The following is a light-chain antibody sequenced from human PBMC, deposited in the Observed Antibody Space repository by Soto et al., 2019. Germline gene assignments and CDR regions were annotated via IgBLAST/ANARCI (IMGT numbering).Light chain of an antibody. V-gene: IGLV2-8*01. J-gene: IGLJ1*01. CDR2: EVV. Sequence: QSVRTRPPSASGSPGQSVTISCTGTRPDIGAYEFVSWYQHHPGKAPKLIIYEVVQRPSGVPDRFSGSKSGNTASLTVSGLQAADEADYYCKSYAGSNTYVFGTGTKVTVL. CDR3: KSYAGSNTYV. CDR1: RPDIGAYEF.